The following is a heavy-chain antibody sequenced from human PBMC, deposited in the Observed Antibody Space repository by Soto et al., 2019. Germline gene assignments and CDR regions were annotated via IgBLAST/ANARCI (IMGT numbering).Heavy chain of an antibody. CDR1: GGSISITNYF. CDR3: ARPGSTYSSGWSIDY. CDR2: IYYSGNT. J-gene: IGHJ4*02. D-gene: IGHD6-13*01. Sequence: QLQLQESGPGLVKPSETLSLTCTVSGGSISITNYFWGWIRQPPGKGLEWIGSIYYSGNTYYNPSLKSRVSISVDTSMNQFSLKLTSVTAADTAVYYCARPGSTYSSGWSIDYWGQGILDTVSS. V-gene: IGHV4-39*01.